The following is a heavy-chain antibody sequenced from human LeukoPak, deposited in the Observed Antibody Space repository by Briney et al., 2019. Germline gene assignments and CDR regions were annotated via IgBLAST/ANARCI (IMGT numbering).Heavy chain of an antibody. CDR3: ARDSTYYYDSSGYAFDI. CDR1: SGSLSGYY. D-gene: IGHD3-22*01. V-gene: IGHV4-34*01. Sequence: SETLSLTCAVYSGSLSGYYGSWIRQSPGKGLEWIGEINHSGSTNYNPSLKSRVTISVDTSKNQFSLKLSSVTAADTAVYYCARDSTYYYDSSGYAFDIWGQGTMVTVSS. CDR2: INHSGST. J-gene: IGHJ3*02.